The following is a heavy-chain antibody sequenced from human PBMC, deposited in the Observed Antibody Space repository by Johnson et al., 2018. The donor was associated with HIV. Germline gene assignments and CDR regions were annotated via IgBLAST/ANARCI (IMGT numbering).Heavy chain of an antibody. CDR3: ARGDGYRRAFDI. Sequence: VQLVESGGGVVQPGRSLRLSCAASGFTFSSYAMHWVRQAPAKGLEWVAVISYDGSDKYYADSVKGRFTISRDNSKNTLYLQMNSLRAEDTAVYYCARGDGYRRAFDIWGQGTMVTVSS. V-gene: IGHV3-30*04. CDR1: GFTFSSYA. J-gene: IGHJ3*02. D-gene: IGHD1-1*01. CDR2: ISYDGSDK.